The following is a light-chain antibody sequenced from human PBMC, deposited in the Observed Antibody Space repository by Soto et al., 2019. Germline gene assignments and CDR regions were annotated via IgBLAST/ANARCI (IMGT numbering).Light chain of an antibody. CDR1: QSVASRN. CDR2: GAS. J-gene: IGKJ1*01. V-gene: IGKV3-20*01. Sequence: EIVLTQSPGTLSLSPGERATLSCRASQSVASRNLAWYQQKSGQAPRLLIYGASSRAIHTPDRFSGSGSGTDFTLTISGLEPEDFAVYYCQQYGRSPRTFGQGTKVDIK. CDR3: QQYGRSPRT.